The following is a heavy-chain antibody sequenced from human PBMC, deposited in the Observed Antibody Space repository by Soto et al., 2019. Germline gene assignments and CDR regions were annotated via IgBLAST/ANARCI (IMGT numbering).Heavy chain of an antibody. D-gene: IGHD5-12*01. CDR2: IYYSGST. CDR3: ARVDIVATDVRYFDY. V-gene: IGHV4-30-4*01. J-gene: IGHJ4*02. CDR1: GGSISSGDYY. Sequence: PSETLSLTCTVSGGSISSGDYYWSWIRQPPGKGLEWIGYIYYSGSTYYNPSLKSRVTISVDTSKNQFSLKLSSVTAADTAVYYCARVDIVATDVRYFDYWGQGTLVTVSS.